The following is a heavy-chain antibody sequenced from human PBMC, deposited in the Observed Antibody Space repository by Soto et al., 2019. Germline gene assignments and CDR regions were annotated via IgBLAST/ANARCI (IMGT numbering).Heavy chain of an antibody. Sequence: QVQLVESGGGVVQPGRSLRISCAATGFSFNFYAMYWVRQAPGKGLEWVAMISNDGSSENYADSVRGRFIISRDNSKKTLFLQMNSLRPEDTATYYCVRDSGANYGTFWYFDLWGRGTLVTVPS. CDR3: VRDSGANYGTFWYFDL. J-gene: IGHJ2*01. D-gene: IGHD5-18*01. CDR1: GFSFNFYA. V-gene: IGHV3-30-3*01. CDR2: ISNDGSSE.